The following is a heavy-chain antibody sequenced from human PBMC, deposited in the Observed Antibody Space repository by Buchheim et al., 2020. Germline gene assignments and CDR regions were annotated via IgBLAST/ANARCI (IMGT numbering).Heavy chain of an antibody. CDR1: GGTFSSYA. J-gene: IGHJ6*02. CDR3: ARDRDSYYDFWSGYYAGDV. D-gene: IGHD3-3*01. Sequence: QVQLVQSGAEVKKPGSSVKVSCKASGGTFSSYAISWVRQAPGQGLEWMGRIIPILGIANYAPEFQGRVTITADKSTSTAYMELSSLRSEDTAVYYCARDRDSYYDFWSGYYAGDVWGQGTT. V-gene: IGHV1-69*04. CDR2: IIPILGIA.